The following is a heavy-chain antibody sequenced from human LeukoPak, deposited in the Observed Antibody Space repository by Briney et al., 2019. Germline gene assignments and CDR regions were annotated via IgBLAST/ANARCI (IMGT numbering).Heavy chain of an antibody. CDR2: ISAYNGNT. D-gene: IGHD3-9*01. CDR3: ARKREKAGGYDILTGYLPQYYYYGMDV. V-gene: IGHV1-18*01. CDR1: GYTFTSYG. Sequence: ASVKVSCKASGYTFTSYGISLVRQAPGQGLEWMGWISAYNGNTNYAQKLQGRVTMTTDTSTSTAYMELRSLRSDDTAVYYCARKREKAGGYDILTGYLPQYYYYGMDVWGQGTTVTVSS. J-gene: IGHJ6*02.